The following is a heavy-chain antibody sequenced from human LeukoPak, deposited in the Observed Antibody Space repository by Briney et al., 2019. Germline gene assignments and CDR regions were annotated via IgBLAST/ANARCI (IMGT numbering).Heavy chain of an antibody. CDR2: IKEDGSEK. CDR1: GFTFSNNW. D-gene: IGHD1-20*01. J-gene: IGHJ3*02. CDR3: ARDEYNWNVDAFDI. Sequence: GGSLRLSCAASGFTFSNNWMTWARQAPGKGLEWVANIKEDGSEKYYVDSVKGRFTISRDNAKNSLYLQMNSLRAEDTAVYYCARDEYNWNVDAFDIWGQGTVVTVSS. V-gene: IGHV3-7*01.